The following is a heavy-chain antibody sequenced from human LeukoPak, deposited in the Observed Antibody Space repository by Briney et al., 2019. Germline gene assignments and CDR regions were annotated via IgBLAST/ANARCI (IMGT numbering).Heavy chain of an antibody. CDR1: GGSISSSNW. V-gene: IGHV4-4*02. Sequence: SETLSLTCAVSGGSISSSNWWSWVRQPPGKGLEWIGEIYHSGSTNYNPSLKSRVTISVDTSKNQFSLKLSSVTAADTAVYYCARDRYYGTTRVGSFDIWGQGTMVTVSS. CDR3: ARDRYYGTTRVGSFDI. D-gene: IGHD1-7*01. CDR2: IYHSGST. J-gene: IGHJ3*02.